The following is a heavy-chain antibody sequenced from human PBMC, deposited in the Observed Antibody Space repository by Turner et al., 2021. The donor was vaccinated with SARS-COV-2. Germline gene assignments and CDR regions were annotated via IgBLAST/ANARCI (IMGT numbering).Heavy chain of an antibody. D-gene: IGHD2-8*01. Sequence: QVHLQGSGPGLVKPSQTLSLTCTVSGGSISRGDYYWRWIRQPPGKGLAWIGYIYYSGSTYYNPSLKSRVTISVDTSKNQFSLKLSSVTAADTAVYYWARVVVLRRAYFDYWGQGTLVTVSS. V-gene: IGHV4-30-4*08. J-gene: IGHJ4*02. CDR3: ARVVVLRRAYFDY. CDR2: IYYSGST. CDR1: GGSISRGDYY.